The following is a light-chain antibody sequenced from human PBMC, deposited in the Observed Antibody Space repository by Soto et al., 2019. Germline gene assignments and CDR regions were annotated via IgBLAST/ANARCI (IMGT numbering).Light chain of an antibody. CDR3: TSYTSSNTLI. CDR2: EVI. CDR1: TSDVGGYNH. Sequence: QSALTQPASVSGSPGQSVTISCTGTTSDVGGYNHVSWYQQHPGKAPKLMIYEVINRPSGVSNRFSGSKSGNTASLTISGLQAEDEADYYCTSYTSSNTLIFGGGTQLTVL. J-gene: IGLJ2*01. V-gene: IGLV2-14*01.